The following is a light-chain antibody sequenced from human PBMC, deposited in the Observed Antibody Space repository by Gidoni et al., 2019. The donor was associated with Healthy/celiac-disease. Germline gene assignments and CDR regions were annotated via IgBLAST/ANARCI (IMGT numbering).Light chain of an antibody. CDR2: GAS. V-gene: IGKV3-15*01. CDR3: QQYNNWPPIT. J-gene: IGKJ5*01. CDR1: QVVSSI. Sequence: EIVMTQPPATLSVSPGERATLSCRASQVVSSILAWYQQKPGQAPRLLIYGASTRATGIPARISGSGSGTEFTLTISSLQSEDFAVYYCQQYNNWPPITFGQGTRLEIK.